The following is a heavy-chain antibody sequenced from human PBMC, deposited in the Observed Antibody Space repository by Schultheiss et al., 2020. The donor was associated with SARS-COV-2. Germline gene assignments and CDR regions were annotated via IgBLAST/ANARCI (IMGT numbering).Heavy chain of an antibody. J-gene: IGHJ4*02. D-gene: IGHD3-3*01. Sequence: SQTLSLTCTVSGGSISSYYWSWIRQPPGKGLEWIGYIYYSGSTKYNPSLKSRVTISVDTSKNQFSLKLSSVTAADTAVYYCARVGYDFWSGYSTSDYWGQGTLVTVSS. CDR3: ARVGYDFWSGYSTSDY. V-gene: IGHV4-59*01. CDR1: GGSISSYY. CDR2: IYYSGST.